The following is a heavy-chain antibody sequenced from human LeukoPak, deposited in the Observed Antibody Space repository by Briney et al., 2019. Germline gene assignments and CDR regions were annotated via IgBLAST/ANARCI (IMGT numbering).Heavy chain of an antibody. Sequence: SGPTLVNPTQPLTLTCTFSGFSLSTSGVGVGWIRQPPGKALEWLALIYWDDDKRYSPSLKSRLTITKDTSKNQVVLTMTNMNPVDTGTYYCARRGSSGTFVDYWGQGTLVTVSS. V-gene: IGHV2-5*02. CDR2: IYWDDDK. CDR1: GFSLSTSGVG. D-gene: IGHD3-22*01. CDR3: ARRGSSGTFVDY. J-gene: IGHJ4*02.